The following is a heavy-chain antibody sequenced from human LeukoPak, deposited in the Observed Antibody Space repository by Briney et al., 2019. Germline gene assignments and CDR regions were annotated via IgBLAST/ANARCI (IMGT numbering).Heavy chain of an antibody. D-gene: IGHD2-2*01. V-gene: IGHV3-21*01. Sequence: GGSLRLSCAASGFTFSSYSMNWVRQAPGKGLEWVSSISSSSSYIYYADSVKGRFTISRDNSKNTLYLQMNSLRAEDTAVYYCARQGYCSSTSCRYFDYWGQGTLITVSS. CDR2: ISSSSSYI. CDR3: ARQGYCSSTSCRYFDY. J-gene: IGHJ4*02. CDR1: GFTFSSYS.